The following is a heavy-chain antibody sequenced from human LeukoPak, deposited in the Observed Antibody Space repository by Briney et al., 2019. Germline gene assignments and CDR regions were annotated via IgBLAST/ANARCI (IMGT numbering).Heavy chain of an antibody. J-gene: IGHJ5*02. CDR3: ARLLRLGELSFT. Sequence: SETLSLTCAVSGGSISSSNWWSWVRQPPGKGLEWIGEIYHSGSTNYNPSLKSRVTISVDTSKNQFSLKLSSVTAADTAVYYCARLLRLGELSFTWGQGTLVTVSS. CDR1: GGSISSSNW. V-gene: IGHV4-4*02. D-gene: IGHD3-16*02. CDR2: IYHSGST.